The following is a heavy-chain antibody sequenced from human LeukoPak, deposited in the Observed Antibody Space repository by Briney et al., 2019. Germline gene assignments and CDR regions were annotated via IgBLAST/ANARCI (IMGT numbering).Heavy chain of an antibody. CDR2: MNPNSGNT. V-gene: IGHV1-8*01. D-gene: IGHD3-3*01. CDR1: GYTFTSYD. Sequence: ASVKVSCKASGYTFTSYDIHWVRQATGQGLEWMGWMNPNSGNTGYAQKFQGRVTMTRNTSISTAYMELSSLRSEDTAVYYCARGFTTYYDFWSGYSYDAFDIWGQGTMVTVSS. CDR3: ARGFTTYYDFWSGYSYDAFDI. J-gene: IGHJ3*02.